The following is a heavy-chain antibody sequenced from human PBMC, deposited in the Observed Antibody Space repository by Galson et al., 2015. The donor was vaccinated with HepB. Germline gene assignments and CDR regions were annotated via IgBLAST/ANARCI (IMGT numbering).Heavy chain of an antibody. J-gene: IGHJ3*02. CDR3: VKDMVRGVAPGAFDI. D-gene: IGHD3-10*01. CDR2: ISSNGGST. V-gene: IGHV3-64D*06. CDR1: GFTFSSYA. Sequence: SLRLSCAASGFTFSSYAMHWVRQAPGKGLEYVSAISSNGGSTYYADSVKGRFTISRDNSKNTLYLQMSSLRAEDTAVYYCVKDMVRGVAPGAFDIWGQGTMVTVSS.